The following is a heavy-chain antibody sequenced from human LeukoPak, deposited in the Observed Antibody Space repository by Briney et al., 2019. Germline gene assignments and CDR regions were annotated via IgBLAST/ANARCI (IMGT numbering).Heavy chain of an antibody. CDR3: ARVADFLDSNGCHEIFDY. CDR1: GFTFTSYA. J-gene: IGHJ4*02. CDR2: ISPGSDYI. Sequence: GGSLRLSCAVSGFTFTSYAMNWVRQAPGKGLEWLSSISPGSDYITYADSFKGRFTISRDNAKTSVYLQMNSLRVDDTAVYFCARVADFLDSNGCHEIFDYWGQGTLVTVSS. V-gene: IGHV3-21*01. D-gene: IGHD3-22*01.